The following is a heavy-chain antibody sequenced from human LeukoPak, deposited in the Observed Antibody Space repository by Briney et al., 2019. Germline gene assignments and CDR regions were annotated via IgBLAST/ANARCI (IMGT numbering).Heavy chain of an antibody. CDR2: IIPIFGTA. D-gene: IGHD3-22*01. V-gene: IGHV1-69*13. J-gene: IGHJ6*03. Sequence: SVKVSCKASGGIFNNYAISWVRQAPGQGLEWMGGIIPIFGTANYVQKFQGRVTITADESTSTAYMELSSLRSEDTAVYYCARGGYYDSSGLYYYYMEVWGKGTTVTVSS. CDR1: GGIFNNYA. CDR3: ARGGYYDSSGLYYYYMEV.